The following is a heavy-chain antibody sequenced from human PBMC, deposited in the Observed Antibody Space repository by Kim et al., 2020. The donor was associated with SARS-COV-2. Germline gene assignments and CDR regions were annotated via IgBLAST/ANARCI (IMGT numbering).Heavy chain of an antibody. D-gene: IGHD3-10*01. CDR1: GGSISSSSYY. CDR3: ASSEVGWFGELHYGMDV. J-gene: IGHJ6*02. Sequence: SETLSLTCTVSGGSISSSSYYWGWIRQPPGKGLEWIGSIYYSGSTYYNPSLKSRVTISVDTSKNQFSLKLSSVTAADTAVYYWASSEVGWFGELHYGMDVWGQGTTVTVSS. V-gene: IGHV4-39*01. CDR2: IYYSGST.